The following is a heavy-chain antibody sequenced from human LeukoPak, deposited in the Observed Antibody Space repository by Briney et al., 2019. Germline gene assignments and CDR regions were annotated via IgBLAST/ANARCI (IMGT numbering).Heavy chain of an antibody. CDR1: GYTFTSYG. V-gene: IGHV1-18*01. J-gene: IGHJ6*02. CDR3: ARDQDYYVMDV. Sequence: ASVKVSCKASGYTFTSYGISWVRQAPGQGLEWMGWINAYNGNTNYAQKLQGRVTMTTDTSTSRAYMKLRSLRSDDTAVYYCARDQDYYVMDVWGQGTTVTVSS. CDR2: INAYNGNT.